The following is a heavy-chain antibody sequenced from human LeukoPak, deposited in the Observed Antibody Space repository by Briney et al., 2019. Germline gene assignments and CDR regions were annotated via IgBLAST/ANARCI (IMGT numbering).Heavy chain of an antibody. Sequence: SETLSLTCTVSGGSISRSSYYWGWIRQPPGKGLEWIATIYYSGSTYYNPSLKSRVTISAATSKNQFSLKLSSVTAADTAVYYCARLTSGHFDYWGQETLVTVSS. CDR2: IYYSGST. CDR3: ARLTSGHFDY. J-gene: IGHJ4*02. CDR1: GGSISRSSYY. D-gene: IGHD3-10*01. V-gene: IGHV4-39*01.